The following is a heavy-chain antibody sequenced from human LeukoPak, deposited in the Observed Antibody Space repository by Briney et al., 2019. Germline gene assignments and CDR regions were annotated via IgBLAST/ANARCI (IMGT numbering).Heavy chain of an antibody. CDR1: GGSISSSSYY. D-gene: IGHD2-15*01. CDR3: ARLLLGYCSACNDY. CDR2: IYYSGST. Sequence: SETLSLTCTVSGGSISSSSYYWGWIRQPPGTGLEWIGSIYYSGSTYYNPSLKSRVTISVDTSKNQFSLKLSSVTAADTAVYYCARLLLGYCSACNDYWGQGTLVTVSS. J-gene: IGHJ4*02. V-gene: IGHV4-39*01.